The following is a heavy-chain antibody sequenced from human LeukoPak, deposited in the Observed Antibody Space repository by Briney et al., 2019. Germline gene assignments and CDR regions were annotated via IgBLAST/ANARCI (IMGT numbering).Heavy chain of an antibody. CDR1: GGSFRVYY. D-gene: IGHD6-13*01. Sequence: PSETLSLTCAVYGGSFRVYYWSWIRQPPGKGLEWIGEINHSGSTNYNPYLKSRVTIPVDTSKNQFSLKLSSVTAADTAVYYCASSSWYLRAFDIWGQGTMVTVSS. J-gene: IGHJ3*02. CDR3: ASSSWYLRAFDI. V-gene: IGHV4-34*01. CDR2: INHSGST.